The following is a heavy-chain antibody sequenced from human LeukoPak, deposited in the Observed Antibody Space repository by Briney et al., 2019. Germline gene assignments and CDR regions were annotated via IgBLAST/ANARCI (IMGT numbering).Heavy chain of an antibody. D-gene: IGHD3-22*01. V-gene: IGHV4-31*03. CDR2: IYYSGST. CDR3: ARYYYDSSGYYNGHFDY. Sequence: SETLSLTCTVSGGSISSGGYYWSWIRQHPGKGLEWIGYIYYSGSTYYNPSLKSRVTMSVDTSKNQFSLKLSSVTAADTAVYYCARYYYDSSGYYNGHFDYWGQGTLVTVSS. J-gene: IGHJ4*02. CDR1: GGSISSGGYY.